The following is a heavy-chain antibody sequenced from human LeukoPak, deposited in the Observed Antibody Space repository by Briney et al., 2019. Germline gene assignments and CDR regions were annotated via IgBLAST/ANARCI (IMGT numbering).Heavy chain of an antibody. CDR3: ARERRGGRATDAFDI. Sequence: SETLSLTCTVSGGSISSSYWSWIRQPAGKGLDWIGRIHSSGTTNYNPSLNSRGTMSADTFKIQFSVRLTSVTAADTAVYYCARERRGGRATDAFDIWGQGTMVTVSS. CDR1: GGSISSSY. V-gene: IGHV4-4*07. CDR2: IHSSGTT. J-gene: IGHJ3*02.